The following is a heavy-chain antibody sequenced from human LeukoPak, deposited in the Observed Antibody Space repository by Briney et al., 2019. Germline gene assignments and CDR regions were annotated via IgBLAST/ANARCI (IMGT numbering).Heavy chain of an antibody. D-gene: IGHD5-24*01. J-gene: IGHJ4*02. V-gene: IGHV4-39*07. CDR2: IYYSGST. Sequence: PSETLSLTCTVSGGSISSSSCYWGWIRQPPGKGLEWIGSIYYSGSTYYNPSLKSRVTISVDTSKNQFSLKLSSVTAADTAVYYCARVARVERWLQIFDYWGQGTLVTVSS. CDR1: GGSISSSSCY. CDR3: ARVARVERWLQIFDY.